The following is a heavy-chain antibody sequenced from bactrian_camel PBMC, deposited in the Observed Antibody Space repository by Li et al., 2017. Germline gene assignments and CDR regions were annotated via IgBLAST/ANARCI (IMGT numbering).Heavy chain of an antibody. V-gene: IGHV3S40*01. CDR2: ISKGGHNI. J-gene: IGHJ4*01. D-gene: IGHD3*01. CDR1: GFTFNTAD. Sequence: QLVESGGGLVQPGESLRLSCAASGFTFNTADMSWVRQAPGKALEWVSTISKGGHNIYYTESVRGRFTISQDNAKNTVYLQMNSLKPEDTAKCYCYTRFALGGVSRFSCSGRQYWGQGTQVTVS. CDR3: YTRFALGGVSRFSCSGRQY.